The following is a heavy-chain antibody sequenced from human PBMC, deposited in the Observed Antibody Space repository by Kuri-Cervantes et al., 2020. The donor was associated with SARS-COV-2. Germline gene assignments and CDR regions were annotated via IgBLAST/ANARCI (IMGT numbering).Heavy chain of an antibody. CDR2: ISYDGSNK. CDR1: GFTFRSNN. J-gene: IGHJ6*02. Sequence: GGSLRLSCAASGFTFRSNNMHWVRQAPGKGLEWVAVISYDGSNKYYADSVKGRFTISRDNAKNTLYLQMNSLRAEDTAVYYCARAPGSSSWYRYYYYYGMDVWGQGTTVTVSS. V-gene: IGHV3-30*07. D-gene: IGHD6-13*01. CDR3: ARAPGSSSWYRYYYYYGMDV.